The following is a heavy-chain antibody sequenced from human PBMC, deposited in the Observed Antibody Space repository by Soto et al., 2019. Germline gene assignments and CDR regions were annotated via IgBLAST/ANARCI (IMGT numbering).Heavy chain of an antibody. V-gene: IGHV2-5*02. CDR3: AHRVLRTVFGLVTTTAIYFDF. CDR2: IYWDDDK. J-gene: IGHJ4*02. CDR1: GFSLTTSGVG. D-gene: IGHD3-3*01. Sequence: QITLNESGPTQVKPRQTLTLTCTFSGFSLTTSGVGVGWIRQSPGKAPEWLALIYWDDDKRYSPSLKSRLTMTKDTPKNRVVLTRADLDPADTATYYCAHRVLRTVFGLVTTTAIYFDFWGQGTPVAVSS.